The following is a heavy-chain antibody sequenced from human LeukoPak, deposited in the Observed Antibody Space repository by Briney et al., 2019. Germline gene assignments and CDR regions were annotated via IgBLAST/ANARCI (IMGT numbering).Heavy chain of an antibody. J-gene: IGHJ4*02. Sequence: GGSLRLSCAASGFTFSSYEMNWVRQAPGKGLEWAAVISYDGSNKYYADSVKGRFTISRDNSKNTLYLQMNSLRAEDTAVYYCAKDLRMLRYFDWLLSYGDYFDYWGQGTLVTVSS. V-gene: IGHV3-30*18. CDR2: ISYDGSNK. CDR1: GFTFSSYE. CDR3: AKDLRMLRYFDWLLSYGDYFDY. D-gene: IGHD3-9*01.